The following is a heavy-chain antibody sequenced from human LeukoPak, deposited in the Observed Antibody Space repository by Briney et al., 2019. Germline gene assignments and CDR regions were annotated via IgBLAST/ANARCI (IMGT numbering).Heavy chain of an antibody. CDR1: GGSISTYY. CDR3: ARVITATTREDS. J-gene: IGHJ4*02. D-gene: IGHD1-20*01. Sequence: SETLSLTCTVSGGSISTYYWSWIRQPPGKGLEWIGYIYYTGSTYYNPSLKSRVTMAVDTSKNQFPLQLISVTAADTAVYYCARVITATTREDSWGQGTLVTVSS. CDR2: IYYTGST. V-gene: IGHV4-59*08.